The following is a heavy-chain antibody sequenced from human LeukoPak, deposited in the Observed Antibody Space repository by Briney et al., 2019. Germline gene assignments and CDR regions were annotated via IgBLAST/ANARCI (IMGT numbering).Heavy chain of an antibody. CDR1: GDSVSSNSAA. CDR3: ARDSVWFRGITMVRGVPNWFDP. J-gene: IGHJ5*02. D-gene: IGHD3-10*01. CDR2: TYYRSKWYN. Sequence: SQTLSLTCAISGDSVSSNSAAWNWIRQSPSRGLEWLGRTYYRSKWYNDYAVSVKSRITINPDTSKNQFSLQLNSVTPEDTAVYYCARDSVWFRGITMVRGVPNWFDPWGQGTLVTVSS. V-gene: IGHV6-1*01.